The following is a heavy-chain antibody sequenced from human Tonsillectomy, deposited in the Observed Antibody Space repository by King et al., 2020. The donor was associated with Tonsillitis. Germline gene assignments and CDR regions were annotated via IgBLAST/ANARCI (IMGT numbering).Heavy chain of an antibody. CDR1: GYSFSSHY. V-gene: IGHV1-46*01. D-gene: IGHD2-8*02. J-gene: IGHJ5*02. Sequence: QLVQSGAEVKKPGASVKVSCKASGYSFSSHYIHWVRQAPGQGLEWMGLINPSGGFTIYTQKFQGRVTVTRDTSTSTVYMELSSLRSEDTAVYYCAKNVEANSGGGVLRSWGQGTLVTVSS. CDR2: INPSGGFT. CDR3: AKNVEANSGGGVLRS.